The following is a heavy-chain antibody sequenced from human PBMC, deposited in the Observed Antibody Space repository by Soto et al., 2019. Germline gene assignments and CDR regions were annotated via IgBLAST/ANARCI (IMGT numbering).Heavy chain of an antibody. CDR1: GGTISSYP. CDR3: AISRPVEIATMEPPYFDY. J-gene: IGHJ4*02. Sequence: KVYCKAFGGTISSYPISRMRQETGKGLEWMGRIIPILGIANYAQKFQGRVTITADKSTSTAYMELSSLRSEDAAVYYCAISRPVEIATMEPPYFDYWGQGTLVTVSS. CDR2: IIPILGIA. D-gene: IGHD1-26*01. V-gene: IGHV1-69*02.